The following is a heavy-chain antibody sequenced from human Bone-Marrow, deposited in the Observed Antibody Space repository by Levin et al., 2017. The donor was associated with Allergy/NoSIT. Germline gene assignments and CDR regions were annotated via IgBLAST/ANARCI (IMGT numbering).Heavy chain of an antibody. J-gene: IGHJ6*02. CDR1: GFSFSDYY. CDR2: ISGYTTYT. D-gene: IGHD2-15*01. V-gene: IGHV3-11*03. CDR3: ARSSRYSGTYYYGMDV. Sequence: GGSLRLSCAASGFSFSDYYMSWIRQAPGKGLEWVSCISGYTTYTKYADSLKGRFTISRDNAKNSLYLQINSLRVDDTAVYYCARSSRYSGTYYYGMDVWGQGTTVTVS.